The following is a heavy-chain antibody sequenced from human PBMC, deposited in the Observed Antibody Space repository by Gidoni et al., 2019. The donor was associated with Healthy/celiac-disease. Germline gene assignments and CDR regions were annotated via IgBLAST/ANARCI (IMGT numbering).Heavy chain of an antibody. V-gene: IGHV4-38-2*02. Sequence: QVQLQESGPGLVKPSETLSLTCAVSGYSISSGYYWGWIRRPPGKGLEWIGSIYHSGSTYYNPSLKSRVTISVDTSKNQFSLKLSSVTAADTAVYYCARDQSSSWYYWGQGTLVTVSS. J-gene: IGHJ4*02. D-gene: IGHD6-13*01. CDR1: GYSISSGYY. CDR2: IYHSGST. CDR3: ARDQSSSWYY.